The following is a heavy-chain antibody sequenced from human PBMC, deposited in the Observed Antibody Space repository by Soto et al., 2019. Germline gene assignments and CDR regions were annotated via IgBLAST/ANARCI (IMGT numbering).Heavy chain of an antibody. J-gene: IGHJ6*02. Sequence: PSETLSLTCTVSGGSLSSYYWSWIRQPPGKGLEWIGYIYYSGSTNYNPSLKSRVTISVDTSKNQFSLKVSSVTVADTAVYYCARLGGYCSSTSCYGYYGMDVWGQGTTVTVSS. CDR3: ARLGGYCSSTSCYGYYGMDV. CDR1: GGSLSSYY. D-gene: IGHD2-2*01. V-gene: IGHV4-59*08. CDR2: IYYSGST.